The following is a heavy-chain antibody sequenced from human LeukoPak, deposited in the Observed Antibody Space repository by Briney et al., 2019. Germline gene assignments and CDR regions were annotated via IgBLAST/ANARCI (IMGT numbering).Heavy chain of an antibody. CDR1: GGSISSGGYY. CDR2: IYYSGST. V-gene: IGHV4-31*03. D-gene: IGHD3-10*01. J-gene: IGHJ4*02. CDR3: AGGLLLPAGY. Sequence: SEALSLTCTVSGGSISSGGYYWSWIRQHPGKGLEWIGYIYYSGSTYYNPSLKSRVTISVDTSKNQFSLKLSSVTAADTAVYYCAGGLLLPAGYWGQGTLVTVSS.